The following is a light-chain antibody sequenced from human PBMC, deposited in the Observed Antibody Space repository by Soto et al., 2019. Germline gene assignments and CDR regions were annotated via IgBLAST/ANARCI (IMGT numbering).Light chain of an antibody. CDR3: SSSTNTNTLVI. J-gene: IGLJ2*01. V-gene: IGLV2-14*01. CDR2: EGT. Sequence: QSVLTQPRSASGSPGQSITISCTGTSSDVGGYNYVSWFQQHPGKAPKLLIFEGTNRPSGVSNRFSGSKSGNTASLTISGLQAEDEAIYFCSSSTNTNTLVIFGGGTKVTVL. CDR1: SSDVGGYNY.